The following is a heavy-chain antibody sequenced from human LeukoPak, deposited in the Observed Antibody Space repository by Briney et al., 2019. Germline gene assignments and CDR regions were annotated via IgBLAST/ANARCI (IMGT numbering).Heavy chain of an antibody. D-gene: IGHD3-10*01. CDR1: GFTFSSYE. V-gene: IGHV3-48*03. CDR2: ISSSGSTI. Sequence: GGSLRLSCAASGFTFSSYEMNWVRQAPGKGLEWVPYISSSGSTIYYADSVKGRFTISRDNAKNSLYLQMNSLRAEDTAVYYCASSRRKLVVRGGALDYWGQGTLVTVSS. J-gene: IGHJ4*02. CDR3: ASSRRKLVVRGGALDY.